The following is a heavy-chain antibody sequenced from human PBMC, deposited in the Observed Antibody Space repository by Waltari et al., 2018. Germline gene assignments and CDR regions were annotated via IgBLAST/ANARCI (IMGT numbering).Heavy chain of an antibody. CDR1: GGSISSHY. CDR3: AISSNRPFEYYYYYMDV. CDR2: IYYSGST. V-gene: IGHV4-59*11. J-gene: IGHJ6*03. D-gene: IGHD6-13*01. Sequence: QVQLQESGPGLVKPSETLSLTCAVSGGSISSHYWSWIRQPPGKGLEWIGYIYYSGSTNYTPSLKSRVTISVDTSKNQFSLKLSSVTAADTAVYYCAISSNRPFEYYYYYMDVWGKGTTVTVSS.